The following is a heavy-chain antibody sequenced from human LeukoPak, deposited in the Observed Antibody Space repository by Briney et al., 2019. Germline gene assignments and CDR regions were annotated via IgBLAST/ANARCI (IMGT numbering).Heavy chain of an antibody. CDR3: ARDSAGVVATPRDFDY. CDR2: IIPILGIA. J-gene: IGHJ4*02. V-gene: IGHV1-69*04. D-gene: IGHD5-12*01. Sequence: ASVKVSCKASGGTFSSYAISWVRQAPGQGLEWMGRIIPILGIANYAQKFQGRVTITADKSTSTAYMELSSLRSEDTAVYYCARDSAGVVATPRDFDYWGQGTLVTVSS. CDR1: GGTFSSYA.